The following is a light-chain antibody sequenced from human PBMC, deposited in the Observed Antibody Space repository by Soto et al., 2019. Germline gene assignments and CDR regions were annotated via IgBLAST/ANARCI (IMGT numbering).Light chain of an antibody. Sequence: EIVLTQSPGTKSKNTGERATLSCRARQSVSSSYLAWYQQKPGQAPRLLIYGASSRATGIPDRFSGSGSGTDFTLTISRLEPEDFAVYYCQRYGSSPITVGQGTRWRL. CDR3: QRYGSSPIT. J-gene: IGKJ5*01. V-gene: IGKV3-20*01. CDR2: GAS. CDR1: QSVSSSY.